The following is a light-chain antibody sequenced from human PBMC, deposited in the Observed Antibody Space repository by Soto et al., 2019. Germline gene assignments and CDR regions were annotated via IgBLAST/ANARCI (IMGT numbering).Light chain of an antibody. CDR2: DAS. CDR1: ESVSDNY. V-gene: IGKV3-20*01. Sequence: EIVLTQSPGTLSLSPGERATISCRASESVSDNYLAWYQQKRGQAPRLLIYDASSRATGIQDRISGSGSGTEFTSTSSRLEPGDFAIYYFQQYGSLQMTFGQGTRLDIK. J-gene: IGKJ5*01. CDR3: QQYGSLQMT.